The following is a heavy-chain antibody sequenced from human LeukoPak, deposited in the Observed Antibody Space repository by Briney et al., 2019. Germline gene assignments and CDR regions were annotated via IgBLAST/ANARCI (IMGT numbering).Heavy chain of an antibody. CDR2: INPANGFA. Sequence: ASVKVSCKASGYTFTNYAMHWVRQAPGQRPEWLGWINPANGFARYSQDLQGRVIITRDTSANTAYMELSSLRSEDMAIYYCAIRDGHTDHWGQGTLVTVSS. V-gene: IGHV1-3*03. D-gene: IGHD5-24*01. J-gene: IGHJ4*02. CDR3: AIRDGHTDH. CDR1: GYTFTNYA.